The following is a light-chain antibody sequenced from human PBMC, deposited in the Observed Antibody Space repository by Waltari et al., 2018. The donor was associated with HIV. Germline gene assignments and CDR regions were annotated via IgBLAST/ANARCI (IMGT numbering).Light chain of an antibody. CDR3: CSYAGSNIHWV. V-gene: IGLV2-11*01. CDR1: SRYVNNYNY. CDR2: GVN. J-gene: IGLJ3*02. Sequence: QSALTQPRSVSGSPGQSVTISCTGTSRYVNNYNYVSWYQHHPGEAPKLVIFGVNNRPSGVPDRVSGSNSGNTASLTISGLQAEDEGHYYCCSYAGSNIHWVFGGGTKLTVL.